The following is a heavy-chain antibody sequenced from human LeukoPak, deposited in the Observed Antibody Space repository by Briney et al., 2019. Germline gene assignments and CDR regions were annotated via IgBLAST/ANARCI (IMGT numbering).Heavy chain of an antibody. CDR2: IYSGGST. CDR3: ARDASPYCSSTSCYAH. J-gene: IGHJ4*02. V-gene: IGHV3-66*01. CDR1: GFTFSSNY. D-gene: IGHD2-2*01. Sequence: GGSLRLSCAASGFTFSSNYMSWVGQAPGKGLEGVSVIYSGGSTYYADSVKCRFTISRDNSKNTLYLQMNSLRAEDTAVYFCARDASPYCSSTSCYAHWGQGTLVTVSS.